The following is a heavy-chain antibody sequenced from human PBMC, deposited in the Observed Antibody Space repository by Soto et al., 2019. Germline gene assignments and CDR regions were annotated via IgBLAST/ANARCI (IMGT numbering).Heavy chain of an antibody. V-gene: IGHV3-30-3*01. CDR1: GFTFSSHA. D-gene: IGHD3-10*01. CDR2: ISYDGSNK. CDR3: ARDTYYYGSGSLQ. Sequence: GGSLRLSCAASGFTFSSHAMHWVRQAPGKGLEWVAVISYDGSNKYYADSVKGRFTISRDNSKNTLYLQMNSLRAEDTAVYYCARDTYYYGSGSLQWGQGTLVTVSS. J-gene: IGHJ4*02.